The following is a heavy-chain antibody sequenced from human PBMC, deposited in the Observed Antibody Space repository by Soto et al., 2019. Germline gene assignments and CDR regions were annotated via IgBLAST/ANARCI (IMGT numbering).Heavy chain of an antibody. CDR2: IIPILGIA. CDR3: ARGMATVPYYYYYMDV. J-gene: IGHJ6*03. CDR1: GGTFSSYT. V-gene: IGHV1-69*02. Sequence: SVKVSCKASGGTFSSYTISWVRQAPGQGLEWMGRIIPILGIANYAQKFQGRVTITADKSTSTAYMELSSLRSEDTAVYYCARGMATVPYYYYYMDVWGKGTTVTVSS. D-gene: IGHD4-4*01.